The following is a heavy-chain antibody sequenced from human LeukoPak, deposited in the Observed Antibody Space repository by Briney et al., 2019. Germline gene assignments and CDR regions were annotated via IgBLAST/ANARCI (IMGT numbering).Heavy chain of an antibody. Sequence: SETLSLTCTVSGGSISSYYWSWIRQPPGKGLEWIANIHSNGYTDYNPSLKSRITISVDMSRNQFSLKLNSMTVADTAVYYCARHKSSGAYPLDYWGQGTQVTVSS. CDR3: ARHKSSGAYPLDY. CDR1: GGSISSYY. D-gene: IGHD3-10*01. V-gene: IGHV4-59*08. J-gene: IGHJ4*02. CDR2: IHSNGYT.